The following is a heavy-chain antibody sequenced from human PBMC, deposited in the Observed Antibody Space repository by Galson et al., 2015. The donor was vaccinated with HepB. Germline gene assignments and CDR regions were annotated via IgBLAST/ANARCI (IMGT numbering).Heavy chain of an antibody. V-gene: IGHV3-74*01. CDR3: ARGGSGWYRSKEYYYYGMDV. CDR2: INSDGSTT. CDR1: GFTFSSYW. D-gene: IGHD6-19*01. J-gene: IGHJ6*02. Sequence: SLRLSCAASGFTFSSYWMHWVRQAPGKGLVWVSRINSDGSTTSYADSVKGRFTISRDNAKNTLYLQMNSLRAEDTAVYYCARGGSGWYRSKEYYYYGMDVWGQGTTVTVSS.